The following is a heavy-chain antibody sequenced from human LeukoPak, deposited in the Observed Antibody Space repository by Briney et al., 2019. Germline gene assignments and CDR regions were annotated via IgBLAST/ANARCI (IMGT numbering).Heavy chain of an antibody. CDR3: TRQRYFDY. CDR2: IYPGDSDT. Sequence: GESLKVSCKGSGYSFTDYWIGWVRQMPGKGLEWMGIIYPGDSDTRYSPSFQGQVTISADKSINTAFLQWSSLKASDTAMYYCTRQRYFDYWGQGTLVTVSS. V-gene: IGHV5-51*01. J-gene: IGHJ4*02. CDR1: GYSFTDYW.